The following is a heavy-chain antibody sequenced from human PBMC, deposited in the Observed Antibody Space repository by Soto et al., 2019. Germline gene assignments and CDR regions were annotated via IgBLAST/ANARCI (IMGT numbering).Heavy chain of an antibody. CDR2: IIPIFGTA. CDR1: GGTFSSYA. Sequence: QVQLVQSGAEVKKPGSSVKVSCKASGGTFSSYAISWVRQAPGQGLEWMGGIIPIFGTANYAQKFQGRVTITADESTSTAYMELSSLRSEDTAVSYRAIGCSSTSCYTAGGYYYRMDVWGQGTTVTVSS. V-gene: IGHV1-69*01. J-gene: IGHJ6*02. CDR3: AIGCSSTSCYTAGGYYYRMDV. D-gene: IGHD2-2*02.